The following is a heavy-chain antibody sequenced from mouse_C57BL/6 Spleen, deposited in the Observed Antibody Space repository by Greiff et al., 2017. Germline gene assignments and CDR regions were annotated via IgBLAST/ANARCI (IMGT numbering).Heavy chain of an antibody. D-gene: IGHD2-1*01. Sequence: QVQLQQPGAELVMPGASVKLSCKASGYTFTSYWMHWVKQRPGQGLEWIGEIDPSDSYTNYNQKFKGKSTLTVDKSSSTAYMQLSSLTSEDSAVYCGTARGYGKNYAMDYWGQGTSVTVSS. CDR3: TARGYGKNYAMDY. J-gene: IGHJ4*01. CDR1: GYTFTSYW. V-gene: IGHV1-69*01. CDR2: IDPSDSYT.